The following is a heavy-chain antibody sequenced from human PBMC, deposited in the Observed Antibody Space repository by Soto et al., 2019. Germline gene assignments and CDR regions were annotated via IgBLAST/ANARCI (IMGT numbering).Heavy chain of an antibody. J-gene: IGHJ3*02. Sequence: GGSLRLSCAASGFTFSSYAMSWVRQAPGKGLEWVSAISGSGGSTYYADSVKGRFTISRDNSKNTLYLQMNSLRAEDTAVYYCARTSCTSCYFWVTTDDAFDIWGQGTMVTVSS. V-gene: IGHV3-23*01. D-gene: IGHD2-2*01. CDR3: ARTSCTSCYFWVTTDDAFDI. CDR1: GFTFSSYA. CDR2: ISGSGGST.